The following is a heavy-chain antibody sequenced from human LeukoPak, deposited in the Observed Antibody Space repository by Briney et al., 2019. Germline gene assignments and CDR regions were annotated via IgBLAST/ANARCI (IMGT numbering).Heavy chain of an antibody. D-gene: IGHD5-12*01. CDR3: AKDIGPIVATAGVDY. Sequence: GGSLRLSCAASGFTFSSYGMHWVRQAPGKGLEWVAFIRYDGSNKYYADSVKGRFTISRDNSKNTLYLQMNSLRAEDTALYYCAKDIGPIVATAGVDYWGQGTLVTVSS. CDR1: GFTFSSYG. J-gene: IGHJ4*02. V-gene: IGHV3-30*02. CDR2: IRYDGSNK.